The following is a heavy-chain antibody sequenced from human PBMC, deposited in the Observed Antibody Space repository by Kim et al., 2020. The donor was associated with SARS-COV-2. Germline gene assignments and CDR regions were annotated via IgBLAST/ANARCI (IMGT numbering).Heavy chain of an antibody. CDR2: ISAYNGNT. CDR1: GYTFTSYG. CDR3: ARVGDSSSWYMSYYYYGMDV. V-gene: IGHV1-18*01. Sequence: ASVKVSCKASGYTFTSYGISWVRQAPGQGLEWMGWISAYNGNTNYAQKLQGRVTMTTDTSTSTAYMELRSLRSDDTAVYYCARVGDSSSWYMSYYYYGMDVWGQGTTVTVSS. D-gene: IGHD6-13*01. J-gene: IGHJ6*02.